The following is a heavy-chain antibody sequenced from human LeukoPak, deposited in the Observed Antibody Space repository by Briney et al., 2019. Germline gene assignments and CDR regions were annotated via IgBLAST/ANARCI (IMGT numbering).Heavy chain of an antibody. V-gene: IGHV4-59*01. CDR3: ARFLRAGTSGDWFDP. D-gene: IGHD1-7*01. J-gene: IGHJ5*02. CDR2: IYYSGST. CDR1: GGSISSYY. Sequence: SSETLSLTCTVSGGSISSYYWSWIRQPPGKGLEWIGYIYYSGSTNYNPSLKSRVTISVDTSKNQFSLKLSSVTAADTAVYYCARFLRAGTSGDWFDPWGQGTLVTVSS.